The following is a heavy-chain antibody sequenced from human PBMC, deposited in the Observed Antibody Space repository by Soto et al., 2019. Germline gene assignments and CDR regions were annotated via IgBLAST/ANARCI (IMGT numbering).Heavy chain of an antibody. CDR3: AKQRAGYGSGSDTFYFDF. J-gene: IGHJ4*02. Sequence: GGSLRLSCSTSGFTFSTYAMNWVRQSPGKGLEWVSALSGSGGTTYYADSVRGRFTISRDNSKNTLFLQMSSLRAEDTALYYCAKQRAGYGSGSDTFYFDFWGQGTLVTVSS. CDR2: LSGSGGTT. CDR1: GFTFSTYA. V-gene: IGHV3-23*01. D-gene: IGHD3-10*01.